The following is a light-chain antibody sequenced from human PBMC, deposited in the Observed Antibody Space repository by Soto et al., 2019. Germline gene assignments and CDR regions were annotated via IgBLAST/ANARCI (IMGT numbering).Light chain of an antibody. J-gene: IGKJ5*01. CDR3: QQYGGSPIT. Sequence: EFVLTQSPGTLSLSPGERSTLSCRASQTVRNNYLAWYQQKPGQAPRLLIYGASSRATGIPDRFSGSGSGTDFTLTISRLEPDDFALYFCQQYGGSPITFGLGTRLEIK. CDR2: GAS. CDR1: QTVRNNY. V-gene: IGKV3-20*01.